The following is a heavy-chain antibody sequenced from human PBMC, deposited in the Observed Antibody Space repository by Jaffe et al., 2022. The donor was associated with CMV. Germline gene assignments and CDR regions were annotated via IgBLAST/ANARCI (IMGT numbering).Heavy chain of an antibody. J-gene: IGHJ4*02. D-gene: IGHD6-19*01. CDR1: GFAFETYD. CDR3: AKDGWKNSYSSKFDY. Sequence: EVLVLESGGRLVQPGGSLRLSCTASGFAFETYDMAWVRQAPGKGLEWVSSITATSSNTYYADSVRGRFTVSRDNSKNTVFLQMDSLKAEDTALYYCAKDGWKNSYSSKFDYWGQGTLVTVSS. V-gene: IGHV3-23*01. CDR2: ITATSSNT.